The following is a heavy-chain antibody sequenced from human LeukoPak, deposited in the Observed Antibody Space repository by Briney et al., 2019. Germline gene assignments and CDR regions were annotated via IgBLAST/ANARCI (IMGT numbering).Heavy chain of an antibody. D-gene: IGHD3-22*01. CDR3: ARWGYYDSSGYLDY. V-gene: IGHV4-59*11. CDR1: GASMNNHY. Sequence: SETLSLTCTVSGASMNNHYWSWIRQLPGKGLEWIGYIYSTGSTNYNPSLESRVTISVDTSKNQFSLKLSSVTAADTAVYYCARWGYYDSSGYLDYWGQGTLVTVSS. CDR2: IYSTGST. J-gene: IGHJ4*02.